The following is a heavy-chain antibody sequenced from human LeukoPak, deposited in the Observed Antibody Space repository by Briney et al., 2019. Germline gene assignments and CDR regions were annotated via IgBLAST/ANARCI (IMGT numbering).Heavy chain of an antibody. CDR3: AKDGGYSSGWYGGWFDP. CDR2: ISYGGSNK. J-gene: IGHJ5*02. V-gene: IGHV3-30*18. Sequence: GGSLRLSCAASGFTFSSYGMHWVRQAPGKGLEWVAVISYGGSNKYYADSVKGRFTISRDNSKNTLYLQMNSLRAEDTAVYYCAKDGGYSSGWYGGWFDPWGQGTLVTVSS. D-gene: IGHD6-19*01. CDR1: GFTFSSYG.